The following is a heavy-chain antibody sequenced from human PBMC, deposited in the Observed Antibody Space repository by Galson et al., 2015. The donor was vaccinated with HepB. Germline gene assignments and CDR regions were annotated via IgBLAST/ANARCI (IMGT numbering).Heavy chain of an antibody. CDR2: IIPLFETA. Sequence: SCKASGGTFNTYAISWVRQAPGQGLEWMGGIIPLFETANYAQRLQGRVTITADRSTSTAYMELSSLRSEDTAVYYCARDRIVAGPGGGSLQEWGQGTLVTVSS. J-gene: IGHJ4*02. V-gene: IGHV1-69*06. CDR1: GGTFNTYA. CDR3: ARDRIVAGPGGGSLQE. D-gene: IGHD2-15*01.